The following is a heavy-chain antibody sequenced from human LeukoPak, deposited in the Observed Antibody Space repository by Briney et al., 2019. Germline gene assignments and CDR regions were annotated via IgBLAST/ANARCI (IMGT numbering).Heavy chain of an antibody. J-gene: IGHJ4*02. CDR2: IDTNGST. Sequence: SETLSLTCTVSGGSISGFYWIWIRQPAGKGLEWIGRIDTNGSTNYNPSLKSRVTMSVDTSKNQFSLRLSSVTAADTAVYYCARCSSSCHWGQGTLVTVSS. V-gene: IGHV4-4*07. CDR1: GGSISGFY. D-gene: IGHD6-13*01. CDR3: ARCSSSCH.